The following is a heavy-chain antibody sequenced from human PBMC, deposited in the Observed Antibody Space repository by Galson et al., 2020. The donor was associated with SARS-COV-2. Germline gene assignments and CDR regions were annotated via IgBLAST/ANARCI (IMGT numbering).Heavy chain of an antibody. CDR2: INDSGGNT. D-gene: IGHD2-2*01. V-gene: IGHV3-23*01. CDR1: GFTFSSYA. J-gene: IGHJ4*02. CDR3: AKDSSSTPTPFDY. Sequence: GGSLRLSCAASGFTFSSYAMSWVRQAPGKGLEWVSVINDSGGNTYYADSVKGRFTISRDNSKNTLYLQMNSLRVEDTALYYCAKDSSSTPTPFDYWGQGTLVTVSS.